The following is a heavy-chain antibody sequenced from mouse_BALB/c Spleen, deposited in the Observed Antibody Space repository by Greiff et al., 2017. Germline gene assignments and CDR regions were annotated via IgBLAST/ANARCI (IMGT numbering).Heavy chain of an antibody. J-gene: IGHJ4*01. V-gene: IGHV1-69*02. CDR2: IDPSDSYT. CDR1: GYTFTSYW. D-gene: IGHD2-4*01. CDR3: ARSDMITTGGYAMDD. Sequence: QVQLQQPGAELVKPGASVKLSCKASGYTFTSYWMHWVKQRPGQGLEWIGEIDPSDSYTNYNQKFKGKATLTVDKSSSTAYMQLSSLTSEDSAVYYCARSDMITTGGYAMDDWGQGTSVTVSS.